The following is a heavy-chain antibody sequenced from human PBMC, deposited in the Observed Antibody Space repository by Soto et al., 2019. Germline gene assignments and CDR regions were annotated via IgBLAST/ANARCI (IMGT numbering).Heavy chain of an antibody. CDR1: GYSFTSYW. CDR2: IDPSDSYT. J-gene: IGHJ6*02. V-gene: IGHV5-10-1*01. CDR3: ASAWGITIFGAADYLGMDV. D-gene: IGHD3-3*01. Sequence: GESLKISCKGSGYSFTSYWISWVRQMPGKGLEWMGRIDPSDSYTNYSPSFQGHVTISADKSISSAYLQWRSLKDSDPPMYYCASAWGITIFGAADYLGMDVWGQGAKVTVS.